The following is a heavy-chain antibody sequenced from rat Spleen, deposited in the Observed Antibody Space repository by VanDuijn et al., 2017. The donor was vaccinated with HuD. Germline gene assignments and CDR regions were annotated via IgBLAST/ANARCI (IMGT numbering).Heavy chain of an antibody. V-gene: IGHV5-19*01. D-gene: IGHD1-1*01. J-gene: IGHJ2*01. Sequence: EVQLVESGGGLVQPGRSLKVSCAASGFTFSNYGTHWIRQAPTKGLEWVATISYDGSSTYYRDSVKGRYTISSDNAKSTLYLQMDSLRSEDTAIYYCARDRTVAFDYWGQGVMVTVSS. CDR3: ARDRTVAFDY. CDR1: GFTFSNYG. CDR2: ISYDGSST.